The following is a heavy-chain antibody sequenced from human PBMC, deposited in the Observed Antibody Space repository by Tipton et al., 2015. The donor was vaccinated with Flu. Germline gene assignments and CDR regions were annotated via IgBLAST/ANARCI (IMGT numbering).Heavy chain of an antibody. J-gene: IGHJ5*02. V-gene: IGHV4-38-2*01. Sequence: TLSLTCAVSGYSIRSSNYYWGWIRQPPGKGLEWIATIHRSGSTKYNPSLKSRVTISVDTSKNQFSLEMRSVTAADMAVYYCARRDFSNYVSDPKNWFDRWGQGILVTVSS. CDR2: IHRSGST. CDR3: ARRDFSNYVSDPKNWFDR. D-gene: IGHD4-11*01. CDR1: GYSIRSSNYY.